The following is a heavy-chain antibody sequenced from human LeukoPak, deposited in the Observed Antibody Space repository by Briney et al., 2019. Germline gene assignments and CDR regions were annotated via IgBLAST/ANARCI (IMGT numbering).Heavy chain of an antibody. J-gene: IGHJ5*02. CDR1: GFTFSSYA. CDR3: ARALVGANWFDP. V-gene: IGHV3-23*01. CDR2: ISGSGGST. Sequence: PGGSLRLSCAASGFTFSSYAMSWVRQAPGKGLEWVSAISGSGGSTYYADSVKGRFTISRDNSKNTLYLQMNSLRAEDTAVYYCARALVGANWFDPWGQGTLVTVSS. D-gene: IGHD1-26*01.